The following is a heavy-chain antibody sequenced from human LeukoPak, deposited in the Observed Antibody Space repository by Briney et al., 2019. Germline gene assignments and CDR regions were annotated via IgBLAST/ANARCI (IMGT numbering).Heavy chain of an antibody. Sequence: SVKVSCKASGGTFSSYAISWVRQAPGQGLEWMGGIIPIFGTANYAQKFQGRVTITADKSTSTAYMELSSLRSEDTAVYYCARDPGGYCSGGSCYFYWFDPWGQGTLVTVSS. CDR2: IIPIFGTA. CDR3: ARDPGGYCSGGSCYFYWFDP. CDR1: GGTFSSYA. V-gene: IGHV1-69*06. D-gene: IGHD2-15*01. J-gene: IGHJ5*02.